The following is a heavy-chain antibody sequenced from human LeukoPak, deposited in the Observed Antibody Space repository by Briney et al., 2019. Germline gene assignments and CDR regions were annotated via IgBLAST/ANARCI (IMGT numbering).Heavy chain of an antibody. D-gene: IGHD3-22*01. CDR3: AKRGVVIRVILVGFHKEAYYFDS. V-gene: IGHV3-23*01. J-gene: IGHJ4*02. CDR2: ISDSGGRT. CDR1: GITLSNYG. Sequence: GGSLRLSCAVSGITLSNYGMSWVRQAPGKGLEWVAGISDSGGRTNYADSVKGRFTISRDNPKNTLYLQVNSLRAEDTAVYFCAKRGVVIRVILVGFHKEAYYFDSWGQGALVTVSS.